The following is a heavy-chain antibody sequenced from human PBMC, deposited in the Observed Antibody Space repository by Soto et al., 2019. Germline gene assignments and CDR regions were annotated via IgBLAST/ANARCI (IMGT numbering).Heavy chain of an antibody. J-gene: IGHJ4*02. CDR2: IYYSGST. V-gene: IGHV4-59*01. D-gene: IGHD3-10*01. CDR1: GGSISSYY. Sequence: SETLSLTCTVSGGSISSYYWSWIRQPPGKGLELIGCIYYSGSTNYNPSLKSRVTISVDTSTHHFSIKLSSVTATDKAVYYSARATGLRGGFDYRSQRNLVPVSS. CDR3: ARATGLRGGFDY.